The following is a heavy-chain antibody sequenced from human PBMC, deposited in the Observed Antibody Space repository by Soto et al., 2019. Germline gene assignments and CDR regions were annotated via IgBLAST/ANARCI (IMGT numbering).Heavy chain of an antibody. CDR3: ARDDEYDDNGLDY. J-gene: IGHJ4*02. V-gene: IGHV3-33*01. D-gene: IGHD1-1*01. Sequence: GGPLSPSWAASGFWFSRFGMHWFRQLPGKGLEWVAVIVNHGGTKDYADSVRGRFTISRDNSRNTLFLEMSSLRVEDTAIYYCARDDEYDDNGLDYWGQGTLVTV. CDR2: IVNHGGTK. CDR1: GFWFSRFG.